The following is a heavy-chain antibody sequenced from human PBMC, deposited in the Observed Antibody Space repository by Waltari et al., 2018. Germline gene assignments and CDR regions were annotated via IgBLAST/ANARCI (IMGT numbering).Heavy chain of an antibody. Sequence: QVQLQESGPGLVKPAETLSLTGAGHGYSIRSGYYLGWFRQPPARGLEWTGIIYHSGNTYYNASLKSRVTISVDTSKNQFSLKVNSVTAADTAVYYCARRAAIAATGPTFYMDVWGKGTTVTVSS. CDR2: IYHSGNT. V-gene: IGHV4-38-2*01. J-gene: IGHJ6*03. CDR1: GYSIRSGYY. CDR3: ARRAAIAATGPTFYMDV. D-gene: IGHD6-13*01.